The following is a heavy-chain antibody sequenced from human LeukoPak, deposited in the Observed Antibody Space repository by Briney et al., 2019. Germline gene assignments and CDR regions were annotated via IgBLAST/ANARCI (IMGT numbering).Heavy chain of an antibody. CDR2: FNREDDAP. J-gene: IGHJ4*02. Sequence: ASVKVSCKVSGYSVTELSMHWVRQAPGLGLEWVGGFNREDDAPVYAQQFQGRVTMTEATSTDTAYMELSSLRSEDTALYYCATLDSYYDNSGRPLLPDWGQGTLVTVSS. V-gene: IGHV1-24*01. CDR1: GYSVTELS. CDR3: ATLDSYYDNSGRPLLPD. D-gene: IGHD3-22*01.